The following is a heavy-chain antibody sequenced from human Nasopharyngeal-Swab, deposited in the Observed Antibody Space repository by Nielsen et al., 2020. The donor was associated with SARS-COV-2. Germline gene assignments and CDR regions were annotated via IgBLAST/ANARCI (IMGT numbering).Heavy chain of an antibody. J-gene: IGHJ4*02. CDR1: GYRFTSYW. V-gene: IGHV5-51*01. Sequence: GESLKISCKGSGYRFTSYWIGWVRQMPGKGLEWMGIIYPGDSDTRYSPSFQGQVTISADKSISTAYLQWSSLKASDTAMYYCSTGDTGYKQWLVPFDYWGQGTLVTVSS. CDR3: STGDTGYKQWLVPFDY. CDR2: IYPGDSDT. D-gene: IGHD6-19*01.